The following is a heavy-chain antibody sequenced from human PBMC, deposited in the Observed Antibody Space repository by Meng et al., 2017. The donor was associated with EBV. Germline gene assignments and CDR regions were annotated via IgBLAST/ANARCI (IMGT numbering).Heavy chain of an antibody. Sequence: VQWQQYGAEVKQPGSSGKVSCRTSGGHFRSDAVSWVRQAPGQGLEWMGGLIPMSGAPHYAQKFQDRVTIIADESTSTHSMELNNLRFEDTAMYYCASESGRGFTPDYWGQGTLVTVSS. J-gene: IGHJ4*02. CDR3: ASESGRGFTPDY. CDR1: GGHFRSDA. D-gene: IGHD3-10*01. V-gene: IGHV1-69*01. CDR2: LIPMSGAP.